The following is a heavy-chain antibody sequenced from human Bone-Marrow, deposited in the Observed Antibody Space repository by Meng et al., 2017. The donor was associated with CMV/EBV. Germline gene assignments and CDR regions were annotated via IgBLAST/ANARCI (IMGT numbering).Heavy chain of an antibody. D-gene: IGHD3-22*01. CDR3: ARDLLHYYDSSGYSLYFDY. V-gene: IGHV1-46*01. CDR2: INPSGGST. CDR1: GYTFTGYY. J-gene: IGHJ4*02. Sequence: ASVTVSCKASGYTFTGYYMHWVRQAPGQGLEWMGIINPSGGSTSYAQKFQGRVTMTRDTSTSTVYMELSSLRSEDTAVYYCARDLLHYYDSSGYSLYFDYWGQGTLVTVSS.